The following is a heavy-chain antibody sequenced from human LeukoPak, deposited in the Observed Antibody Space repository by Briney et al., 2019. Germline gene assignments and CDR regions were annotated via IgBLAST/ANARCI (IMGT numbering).Heavy chain of an antibody. D-gene: IGHD3-22*01. CDR2: IIPIFGTA. V-gene: IGHV1-69*06. CDR3: AREYYYDSSGYYYVYAFDI. J-gene: IGHJ3*02. CDR1: GGTFSSYA. Sequence: SVKVSCKASGGTFSSYAISWVRQAPGQGLEWMGGIIPIFGTANYAQKFQGRVTITADKSTSTAYMELSSLRSEDTAVYYCAREYYYDSSGYYYVYAFDIWGQGTMVTVSS.